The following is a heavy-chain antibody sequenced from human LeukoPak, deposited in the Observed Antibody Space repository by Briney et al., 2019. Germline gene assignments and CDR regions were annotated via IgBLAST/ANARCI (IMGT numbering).Heavy chain of an antibody. CDR1: GYTFTVYY. V-gene: IGHV1-2*02. CDR3: ARDRGKGFDY. J-gene: IGHJ4*02. D-gene: IGHD3-10*01. Sequence: ASVKVSCKASGYTFTVYYLHWVRQAPGQGLEWTGWINPNSGGTHFAQRFQGRVTMTRDTSISTAYMELSRLRSDDTAVYYCARDRGKGFDYWGQGTLVTVSS. CDR2: INPNSGGT.